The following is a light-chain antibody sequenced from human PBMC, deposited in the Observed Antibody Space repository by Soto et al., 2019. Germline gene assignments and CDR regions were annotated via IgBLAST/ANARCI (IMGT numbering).Light chain of an antibody. CDR3: QSYDSSLSGYV. J-gene: IGLJ1*01. CDR2: GNS. Sequence: QSVLTQPPSVSGAPGQRVTISCTGSSSYIGAGYNVHWYQQLPGTAPKLLIYGNSNRPSGVPDRFSGSKSGTSASLAITGLQVEDEADYYCQSYDSSLSGYVFGTGTKLTVL. V-gene: IGLV1-40*01. CDR1: SSYIGAGYN.